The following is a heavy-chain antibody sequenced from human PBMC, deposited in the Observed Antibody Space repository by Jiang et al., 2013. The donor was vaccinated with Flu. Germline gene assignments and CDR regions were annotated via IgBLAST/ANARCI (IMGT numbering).Heavy chain of an antibody. D-gene: IGHD1-26*01. CDR3: ARGSGSYLEAIFDY. J-gene: IGHJ4*02. V-gene: IGHV1-69*04. Sequence: QKFQGRVTITADKSTSTAYMELSSLRSEDTAVYYCARGSGSYLEAIFDYWGQGTLVTVSS.